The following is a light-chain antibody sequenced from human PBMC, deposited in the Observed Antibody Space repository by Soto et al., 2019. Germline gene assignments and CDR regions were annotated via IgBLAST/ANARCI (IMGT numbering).Light chain of an antibody. Sequence: EIVLTQSPGTLSLSPGERATLSCRASQSVSSSSLAWYQQRPGQAPRLLIYGASSRTTGIPDRFSGGGSGTDFTLTISRLEPEDFAVYYCQQHGSSPYTFGQGTKVEIK. CDR1: QSVSSSS. CDR3: QQHGSSPYT. J-gene: IGKJ2*01. V-gene: IGKV3-20*01. CDR2: GAS.